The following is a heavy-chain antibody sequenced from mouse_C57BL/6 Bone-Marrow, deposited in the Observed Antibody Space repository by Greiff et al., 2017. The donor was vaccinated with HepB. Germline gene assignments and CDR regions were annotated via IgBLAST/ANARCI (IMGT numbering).Heavy chain of an antibody. CDR3: ARDSPPLDSSGYDFDY. CDR1: GFTFSSYA. J-gene: IGHJ2*01. D-gene: IGHD3-2*02. CDR2: ISDGGSYT. Sequence: DVKLVESGGGLVKPGGSLKLSCAASGFTFSSYAMSWVRQTPEKRLAWVATISDGGSYTYYPDNVKGRFTISRDNAKNNLYLQMSHLKSEDTAMYYCARDSPPLDSSGYDFDYWGQGTTLTVSS. V-gene: IGHV5-4*01.